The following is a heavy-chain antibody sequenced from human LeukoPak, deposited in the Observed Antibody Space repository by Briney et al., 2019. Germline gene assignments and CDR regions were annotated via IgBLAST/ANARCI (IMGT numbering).Heavy chain of an antibody. J-gene: IGHJ4*02. CDR3: ARGGSNSWYPLMK. Sequence: SETLSLTGTGSGGSFSEYYWNWVRQPAGKGLEWIGHVYSSGNTDYNPSLKSRVTISVDKSKNQFSLKLSSVTAADTALYYSARGGSNSWYPLMKWGQGILVTVSS. V-gene: IGHV4-4*07. D-gene: IGHD6-13*01. CDR1: GGSFSEYY. CDR2: VYSSGNT.